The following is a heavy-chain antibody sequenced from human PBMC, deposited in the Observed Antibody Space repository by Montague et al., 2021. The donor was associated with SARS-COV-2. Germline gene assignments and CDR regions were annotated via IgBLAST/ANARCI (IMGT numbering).Heavy chain of an antibody. CDR2: VRNNEST. CDR1: GGSISDRN. CDR3: ASDRGPFDY. V-gene: IGHV4-34*01. J-gene: IGHJ4*02. D-gene: IGHD3-10*01. Sequence: SETLSLTCTVSGGSISDRNCTWIRSCHPPGPEWVCEVRNNESTNYNPSLKRGVTMSVDKSKNQFSMKLRSVTAADTAVYYCASDRGPFDYWGQGTVVTVSS.